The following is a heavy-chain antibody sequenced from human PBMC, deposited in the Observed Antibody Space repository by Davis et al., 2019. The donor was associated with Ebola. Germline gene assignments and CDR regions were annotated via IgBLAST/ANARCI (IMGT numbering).Heavy chain of an antibody. CDR2: ISYDGGNK. D-gene: IGHD3-10*01. CDR1: GFTFNIYA. Sequence: GGSLRLSCAASGFTFNIYAMHWVRQAPGKGLEWVAVISYDGGNKNYADSVKGRFTISRDNSKNTLYLQMNSLRAEDTAVYYCAKPALWFGEGAPWGQGTLVTVSS. V-gene: IGHV3-30-3*02. CDR3: AKPALWFGEGAP. J-gene: IGHJ5*02.